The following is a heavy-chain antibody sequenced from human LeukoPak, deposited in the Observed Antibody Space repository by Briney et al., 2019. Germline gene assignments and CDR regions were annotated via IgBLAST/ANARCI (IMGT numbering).Heavy chain of an antibody. J-gene: IGHJ4*02. Sequence: GGSLRLSCAASGFTFSNYAMAWVRQAPGQGLEWVSVIIGSSGSTFYADSVKGRFTISRDKSKNTLYLQVNSLRAEDTAVYYCAKGAYDYIEIAYFDYWGQGTLVTVSS. CDR2: IIGSSGST. D-gene: IGHD5-12*01. V-gene: IGHV3-23*01. CDR3: AKGAYDYIEIAYFDY. CDR1: GFTFSNYA.